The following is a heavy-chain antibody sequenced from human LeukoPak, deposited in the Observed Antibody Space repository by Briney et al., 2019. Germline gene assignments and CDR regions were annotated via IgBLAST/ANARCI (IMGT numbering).Heavy chain of an antibody. J-gene: IGHJ5*02. CDR1: GYTFTNYG. Sequence: ASVKVSCKASGYTFTNYGITWVRQAPGQGLEWMGWISVYNGNTNYAQKLQGRVTMTTDTSTSTAYMELRSLRSDDTAVYYCARDDYGDSKGWFDPGGQGTLVTVSS. D-gene: IGHD4-17*01. CDR2: ISVYNGNT. V-gene: IGHV1-18*01. CDR3: ARDDYGDSKGWFDP.